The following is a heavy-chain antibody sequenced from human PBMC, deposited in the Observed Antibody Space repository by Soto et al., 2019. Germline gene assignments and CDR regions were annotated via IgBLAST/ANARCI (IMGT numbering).Heavy chain of an antibody. Sequence: DVQLVESGGGLVQPGGSLRLSCVASGFTFSTCAMHWVRQAPGKGLEYVSALTNNGGTTYYASSVKGRFTISRDNSKNTLYLQMGSLRAEDMAVYYCARAASSTWYLAYWGQGTLVTVSS. CDR1: GFTFSTCA. CDR2: LTNNGGTT. CDR3: ARAASSTWYLAY. D-gene: IGHD6-13*01. J-gene: IGHJ4*02. V-gene: IGHV3-64*01.